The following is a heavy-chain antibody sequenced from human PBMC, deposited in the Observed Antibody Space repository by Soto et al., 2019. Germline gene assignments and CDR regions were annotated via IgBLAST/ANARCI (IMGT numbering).Heavy chain of an antibody. CDR1: SGSIDNVYW. V-gene: IGHV4-4*02. CDR2: TSHSGGT. CDR3: ARGSYYYDSSGYYHY. J-gene: IGHJ4*02. Sequence: PSETLSLSCAVSSGSIDNVYWWSWVRQSPGKGLEWIGDTSHSGGTYYNPSLKSRVTISIDTSKNQFSLKLSSVTAADTAVYYCARGSYYYDSSGYYHYWGQGTLVTVSS. D-gene: IGHD3-22*01.